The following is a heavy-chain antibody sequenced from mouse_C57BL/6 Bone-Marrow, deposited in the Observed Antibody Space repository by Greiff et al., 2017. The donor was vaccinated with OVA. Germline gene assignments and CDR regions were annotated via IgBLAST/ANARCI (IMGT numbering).Heavy chain of an antibody. D-gene: IGHD3-2*02. V-gene: IGHV1-15*01. CDR3: TKDLRKGY. Sequence: VQLQQSGAELVRPGASVTLSCKASGYTFTDYEMHWVKQTPVHGLEWIGALDPETGGTAYNQKFKGKAILTADKSSSTAYMELRSLTSEDSAVYYCTKDLRKGYWGKGTTLTVSS. CDR1: GYTFTDYE. J-gene: IGHJ2*01. CDR2: LDPETGGT.